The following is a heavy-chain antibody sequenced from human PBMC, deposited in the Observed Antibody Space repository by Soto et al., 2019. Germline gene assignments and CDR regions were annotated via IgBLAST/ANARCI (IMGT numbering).Heavy chain of an antibody. V-gene: IGHV1-46*01. CDR1: GYSLIRYY. Sequence: QVQLVHSGAEGKKPGASVKVSCKASGYSLIRYYMHWVRQAPGQGLEWLGIINPISSYARYAQKFQGRVNMTSDTSTSTVYMELSSLRSEDTAVYYCARDPKKAYYYDSSGYYYFDFWGQGTLVTVSS. J-gene: IGHJ4*02. D-gene: IGHD3-22*01. CDR2: INPISSYA. CDR3: ARDPKKAYYYDSSGYYYFDF.